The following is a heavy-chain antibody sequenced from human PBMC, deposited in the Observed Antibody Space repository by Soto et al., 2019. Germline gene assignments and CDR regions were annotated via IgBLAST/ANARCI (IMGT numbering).Heavy chain of an antibody. CDR2: ISYDGSNK. J-gene: IGHJ4*02. CDR3: AKDKPFAAALAD. CDR1: GFTFSSYG. V-gene: IGHV3-30*18. D-gene: IGHD6-13*01. Sequence: QVQLGESGGGVVQPGRSLRLSCAASGFTFSSYGMHWVRQAPGKGLEWVAVISYDGSNKYYADSVKGRFTISRDNSKNTLYLQMNSLRAEDTAVYYCAKDKPFAAALADWGQGTLVTVSS.